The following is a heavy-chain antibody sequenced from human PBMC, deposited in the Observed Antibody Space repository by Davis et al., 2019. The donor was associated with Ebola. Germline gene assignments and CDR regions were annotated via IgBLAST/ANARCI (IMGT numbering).Heavy chain of an antibody. J-gene: IGHJ5*02. CDR2: IIPILGIA. V-gene: IGHV1-69*10. Sequence: AASLKLSCKASGATFSSYTISWVRQAPGQGLEWMGRIIPILGIANYAQKFQGRVTITRDTSASTAYMELSSLRSEDTAVYYCARVFEWLVPNWFDPWGQGTLVTVSS. CDR1: GATFSSYT. CDR3: ARVFEWLVPNWFDP. D-gene: IGHD6-19*01.